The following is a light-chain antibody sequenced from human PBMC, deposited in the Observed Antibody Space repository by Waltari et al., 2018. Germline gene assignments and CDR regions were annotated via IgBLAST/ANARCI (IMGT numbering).Light chain of an antibody. V-gene: IGLV1-44*01. CDR2: GNN. CDR1: SSNIGSNT. Sequence: QSVLTQPHPASGTPGQRVTISCSGRSSNIGSNTVTWYQQLPGPAPKLLSYGNNQRPSGVPDRFSGSKSGTSASLAISGLQSEDEADYYCAAWDDSLNGQGVFGGGTKLTVL. CDR3: AAWDDSLNGQGV. J-gene: IGLJ2*01.